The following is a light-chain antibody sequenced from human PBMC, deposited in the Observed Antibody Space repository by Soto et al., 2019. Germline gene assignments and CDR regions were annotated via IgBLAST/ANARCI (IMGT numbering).Light chain of an antibody. J-gene: IGLJ2*01. CDR2: YDS. Sequence: SYELTQPPSVSVAPGKTARITCGGNNIGSKSVHWYQQKPGQAPVVVIYYDSDRPSGIPERFSGSNSGNTATLTISRVEAGDEADYYCHVWDSSSDHPVFGGGTKVTVL. CDR3: HVWDSSSDHPV. V-gene: IGLV3-21*04. CDR1: NIGSKS.